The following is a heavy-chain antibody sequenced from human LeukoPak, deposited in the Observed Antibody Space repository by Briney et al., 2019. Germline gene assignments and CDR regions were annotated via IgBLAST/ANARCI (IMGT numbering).Heavy chain of an antibody. CDR3: ARDQASGWFAKEPYFDF. CDR1: GFIFDDYG. V-gene: IGHV3-9*01. Sequence: PGGSLRLSCVGSGFIFDDYGMHWVRQVPGKGLEWVSGINWNSVTIGYADSVKGRFTISRDNAKNSLFLQMNSLRAEDTAVYYCARDQASGWFAKEPYFDFWGQGTLVTVSS. D-gene: IGHD6-19*01. CDR2: INWNSVTI. J-gene: IGHJ4*02.